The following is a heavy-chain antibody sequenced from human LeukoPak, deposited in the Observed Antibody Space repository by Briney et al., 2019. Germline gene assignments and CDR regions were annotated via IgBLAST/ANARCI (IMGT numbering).Heavy chain of an antibody. V-gene: IGHV3-30*04. CDR2: ISYDGCNK. D-gene: IGHD2-8*01. J-gene: IGHJ6*03. Sequence: GGSLRLSCAASGFTFSSYAMHWVRQAPGKGLEWVAVISYDGCNKYYADSVKGRFTISRDNSKNTLYLQMNSLRAEDTAVYYCATRYCTIPACRASSYHCMDNWGKGTTVTVSS. CDR1: GFTFSSYA. CDR3: ATRYCTIPACRASSYHCMDN.